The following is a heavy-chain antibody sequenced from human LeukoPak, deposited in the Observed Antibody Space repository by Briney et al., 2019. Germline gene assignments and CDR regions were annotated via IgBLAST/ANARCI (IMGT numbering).Heavy chain of an antibody. CDR3: ARIYSGSSDIDY. Sequence: GGSLRLSCAASGFTFSSYGMHWVRQAPGKGLEWVAVISYDGSNKYYADSVKGRFTISRDNSKNTLYLQMNGLRAEDTAVYYCARIYSGSSDIDYWGQGTLVTVSS. CDR1: GFTFSSYG. J-gene: IGHJ4*02. CDR2: ISYDGSNK. V-gene: IGHV3-30*03. D-gene: IGHD1-26*01.